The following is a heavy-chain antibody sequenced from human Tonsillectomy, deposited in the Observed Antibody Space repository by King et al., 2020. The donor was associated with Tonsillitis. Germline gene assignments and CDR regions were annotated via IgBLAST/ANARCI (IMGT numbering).Heavy chain of an antibody. CDR3: ARGLSLDY. Sequence: QLVQSGAEVKKSGASVKVSCKASGYTFPNSDINWVRQATGQGLEWMGSINPNGGNTDYAQKFQGRVTMTRDTSIATAYMELSSLRSEDTAVYYCARGLSLDYWGQGTLVTVSS. D-gene: IGHD5/OR15-5a*01. V-gene: IGHV1-8*02. CDR1: GYTFPNSD. J-gene: IGHJ4*02. CDR2: INPNGGNT.